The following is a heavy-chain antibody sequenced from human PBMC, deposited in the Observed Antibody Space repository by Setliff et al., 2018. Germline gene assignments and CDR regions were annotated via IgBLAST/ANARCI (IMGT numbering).Heavy chain of an antibody. V-gene: IGHV4-39*01. J-gene: IGHJ6*03. CDR2: IYYSGST. Sequence: KPSETLSLTCTVSGGSISSSTYYWGWIRQPPGKGLEWIATIYYSGSTYYNPSLKSRVTISVDTSENQFSVKLSSVTAADTAVYYCARHYGDSYSYYYIDVWGNGTTVTVSS. D-gene: IGHD4-17*01. CDR3: ARHYGDSYSYYYIDV. CDR1: GGSISSSTYY.